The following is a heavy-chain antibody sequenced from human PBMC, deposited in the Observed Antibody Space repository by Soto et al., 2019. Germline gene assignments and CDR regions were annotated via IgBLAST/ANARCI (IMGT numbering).Heavy chain of an antibody. V-gene: IGHV4-30-4*01. J-gene: IGHJ6*02. CDR1: GGSISSGDYY. CDR2: IYYTGST. D-gene: IGHD5-18*01. CDR3: ARVSGHNTGYYSVYFMDV. Sequence: SATLSLTCNVSGGSISSGDYYWTWIRQSPGKGLEWFGYIYYTGSTFYSPSLKSRVTISLDTSENHISLDMNSVTAADTAVYFCARVSGHNTGYYSVYFMDVWGQGTTVT.